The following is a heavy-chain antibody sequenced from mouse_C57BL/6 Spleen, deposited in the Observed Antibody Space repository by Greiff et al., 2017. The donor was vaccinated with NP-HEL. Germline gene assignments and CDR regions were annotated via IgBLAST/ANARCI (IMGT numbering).Heavy chain of an antibody. D-gene: IGHD1-1*01. CDR3: ARSGNYYGSSGFAY. CDR1: GYTFTSYW. Sequence: QVQLQQPGAELVMPGASVKLPCKASGYTFTSYWMHWVKQRPGQGLEWIGEIDPSDSYTNYNQKFKGKSTLTVDKSSSTAYMQLSSLTSEDSAVYYCARSGNYYGSSGFAYWGQGTLVTVSA. J-gene: IGHJ3*01. V-gene: IGHV1-69*01. CDR2: IDPSDSYT.